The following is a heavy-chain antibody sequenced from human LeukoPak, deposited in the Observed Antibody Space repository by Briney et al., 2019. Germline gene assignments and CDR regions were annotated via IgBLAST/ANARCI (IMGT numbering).Heavy chain of an antibody. Sequence: GASVKVSCEASGGTFSSYAISWVRQAPGQGLEWMGRIIPILGIANYAQKFQGRVTITADKSTSTAYMELSSLRSEDTAVYYCARTKSTVVTQPGDYWGQGTLVTVSS. J-gene: IGHJ4*02. CDR3: ARTKSTVVTQPGDY. D-gene: IGHD4-17*01. V-gene: IGHV1-69*04. CDR2: IIPILGIA. CDR1: GGTFSSYA.